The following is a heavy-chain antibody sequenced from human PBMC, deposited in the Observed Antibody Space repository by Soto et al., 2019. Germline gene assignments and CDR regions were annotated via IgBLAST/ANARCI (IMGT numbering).Heavy chain of an antibody. Sequence: GGSLRLSCAASGFTFSNAWMSWVRQAPGKGLEWVGRIKSKTDGGTTDYAAPVKGRFTISRDDSKNTLYLQMNSLKTEDTAVYYCTTDSEVYDYIWGSYRPRGLFDYWGQGTLVTVSS. CDR1: GFTFSNAW. D-gene: IGHD3-16*02. V-gene: IGHV3-15*01. CDR2: IKSKTDGGTT. J-gene: IGHJ4*02. CDR3: TTDSEVYDYIWGSYRPRGLFDY.